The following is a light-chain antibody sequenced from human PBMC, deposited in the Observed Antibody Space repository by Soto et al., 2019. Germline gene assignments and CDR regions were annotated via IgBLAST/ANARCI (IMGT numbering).Light chain of an antibody. CDR3: QQRGNWPPWT. Sequence: EIMLTQSPGTLSLSPGERATLSCRASQSVSSSYLAWYQQKPGQAPRLLIYDASNRATGIPSRFSGSGSGTDFTLTISSLEPEDFAVYYCQQRGNWPPWTFGQGTKVDI. CDR2: DAS. J-gene: IGKJ1*01. V-gene: IGKV3-11*01. CDR1: QSVSSSY.